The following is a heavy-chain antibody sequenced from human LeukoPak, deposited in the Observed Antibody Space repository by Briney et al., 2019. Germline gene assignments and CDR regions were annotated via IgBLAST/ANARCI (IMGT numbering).Heavy chain of an antibody. V-gene: IGHV1-2*02. CDR1: GYTVTGYY. Sequence: GASVKVSCKASGYTVTGYYMHWVRQAPGQRLEWRGWINPNSGGTNYAQKFQGRVTMTRDTSIRTADMELSRLRSDDTAVYYCAREVYSSSSGDFDYWGQGTLVTVSS. CDR3: AREVYSSSSGDFDY. CDR2: INPNSGGT. J-gene: IGHJ4*02. D-gene: IGHD6-6*01.